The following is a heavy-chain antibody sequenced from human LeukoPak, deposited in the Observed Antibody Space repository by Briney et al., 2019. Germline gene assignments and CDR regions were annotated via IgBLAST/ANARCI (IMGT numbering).Heavy chain of an antibody. CDR2: MNPNSGNT. D-gene: IGHD6-13*01. CDR3: ARVEGSSWPDS. Sequence: ASVKVSCKASGYTFSSYDINWVRQATGQGPEWLGWMNPNSGNTGYAQRFQGRVTMTRNTSISTAYMELSSLRSEDTAVYYCARVEGSSWPDSWGQGTLVTVSS. J-gene: IGHJ4*02. CDR1: GYTFSSYD. V-gene: IGHV1-8*01.